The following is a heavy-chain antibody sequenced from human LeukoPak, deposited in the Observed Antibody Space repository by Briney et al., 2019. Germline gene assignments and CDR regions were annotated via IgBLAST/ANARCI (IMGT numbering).Heavy chain of an antibody. CDR2: IYSGGST. Sequence: GESLRLSCAASGLTVSSNYMNWVRQAPGKGLEWVSIIYSGGSTYYADSVKGRFTISRDNSKNTLYLQMNSLRAEDTAVYYCARGSTSGWYYFDYWGQGTLVTVSS. D-gene: IGHD6-19*01. V-gene: IGHV3-53*01. J-gene: IGHJ4*02. CDR1: GLTVSSNY. CDR3: ARGSTSGWYYFDY.